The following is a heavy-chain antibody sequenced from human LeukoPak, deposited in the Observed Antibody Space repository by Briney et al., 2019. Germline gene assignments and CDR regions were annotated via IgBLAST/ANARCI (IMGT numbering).Heavy chain of an antibody. CDR3: ARNYDILTGYSQFDP. J-gene: IGHJ5*02. D-gene: IGHD3-9*01. CDR2: IYSGGST. V-gene: IGHV3-66*02. Sequence: GGSLRLSCAASGFTVSSNYMSWVRQAPGKGLEWVSVIYSGGSTYYADSVKGRFTISRYNSKNTLYLQMNSLRAEDTAVYYCARNYDILTGYSQFDPWGQGTLVTVSS. CDR1: GFTVSSNY.